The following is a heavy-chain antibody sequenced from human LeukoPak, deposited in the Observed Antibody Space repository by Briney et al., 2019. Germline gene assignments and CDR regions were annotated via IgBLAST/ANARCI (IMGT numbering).Heavy chain of an antibody. CDR3: AKCSASYYNDAFDI. D-gene: IGHD3-10*02. J-gene: IGHJ3*02. Sequence: GGSLRLSCAASGFTFSSYSMNWVRQAPGKGLEWVSYISSSSSTIYYADSVKGRFTISRDNAKNSLYLQMNSLRAEDTAVYYCAKCSASYYNDAFDIWGRGTMVTVSS. CDR2: ISSSSSTI. CDR1: GFTFSSYS. V-gene: IGHV3-48*01.